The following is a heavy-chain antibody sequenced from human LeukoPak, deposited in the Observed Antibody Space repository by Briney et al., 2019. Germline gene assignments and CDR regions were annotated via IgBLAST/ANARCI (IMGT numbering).Heavy chain of an antibody. J-gene: IGHJ6*02. CDR1: GGSISSYY. V-gene: IGHV4-59*08. CDR2: IYYSGST. Sequence: PSETLSPTCTVSGGSISSYYWSWIRQPPGKGLEWIGYIYYSGSTNYNPSLKSRVTISVDTSKNQFSLKLSSVTAADTAVYYCARHFYYYGMDVWGQGTTVTVSS. CDR3: ARHFYYYGMDV.